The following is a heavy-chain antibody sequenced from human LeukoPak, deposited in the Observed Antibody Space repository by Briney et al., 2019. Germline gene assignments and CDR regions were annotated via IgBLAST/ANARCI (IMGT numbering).Heavy chain of an antibody. CDR2: ISSSSSYI. D-gene: IGHD2-8*01. CDR3: ARDGPKYCSNGVCYAPVDP. J-gene: IGHJ5*02. V-gene: IGHV3-21*01. Sequence: GGSLRLSCAASGFTFSSYSMNWVRQAPGKGLEWVSSISSSSSYIYYADSVKGRFTISRDNAKNSLYLQMNSLRAEDTAVYYCARDGPKYCSNGVCYAPVDPWGQGTLVTVSS. CDR1: GFTFSSYS.